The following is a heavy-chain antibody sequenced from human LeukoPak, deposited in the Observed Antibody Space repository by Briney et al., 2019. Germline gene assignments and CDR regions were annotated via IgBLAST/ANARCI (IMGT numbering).Heavy chain of an antibody. CDR1: GGSISSSSYY. D-gene: IGHD2-15*01. CDR3: ARGIVVVVAATRGGFDY. J-gene: IGHJ4*02. Sequence: SETLSLTCTVSGGSISSSSYYWGWIRQPPGKGLEWIGSIYYSGSTYYNPSLKSRVTISVDTSKNQFSLKLSSVTAADTAVYYCARGIVVVVAATRGGFDYWGQGTLVTVSS. CDR2: IYYSGST. V-gene: IGHV4-39*07.